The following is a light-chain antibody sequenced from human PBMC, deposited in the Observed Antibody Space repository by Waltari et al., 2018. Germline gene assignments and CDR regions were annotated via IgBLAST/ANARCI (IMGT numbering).Light chain of an antibody. CDR1: SRDVGGYDY. J-gene: IGLJ1*01. CDR3: CSFAGSYTYV. Sequence: QSALTQPRPVSGSPGQSVTIPCAGTSRDVGGYDYVSWFQQHPGKVPKLLIYDVNERPSDVPDRFSGSKSANTASLTISGLQTEDEADYYCCSFAGSYTYVFGSGTRVTVL. V-gene: IGLV2-11*01. CDR2: DVN.